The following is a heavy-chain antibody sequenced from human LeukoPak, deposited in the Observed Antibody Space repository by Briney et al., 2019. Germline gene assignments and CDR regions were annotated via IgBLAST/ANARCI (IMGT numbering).Heavy chain of an antibody. Sequence: GGSLRLSCAASGFTFDDYGMSWVRQAPGKGLEWVSGINWNGGSTGYADSVKGRFTISRDNAKNSLYLQMNSLRAEDTALYYCARGVRRRAYSGYGGLDYWGQGTLVTVSS. D-gene: IGHD5-12*01. CDR3: ARGVRRRAYSGYGGLDY. J-gene: IGHJ4*02. CDR2: INWNGGST. CDR1: GFTFDDYG. V-gene: IGHV3-20*04.